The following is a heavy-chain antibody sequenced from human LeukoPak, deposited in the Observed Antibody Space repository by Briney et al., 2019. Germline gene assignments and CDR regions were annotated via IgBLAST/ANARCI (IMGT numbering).Heavy chain of an antibody. V-gene: IGHV7-4-1*02. Sequence: ASVKVSCKASGYTFTIYALNWVRQAPGQGLEWMGWINTNTGNPTYAQGFTGRFVFSLDTSVSTAHLQISSLKAEDTAVYYCARTSSGWSSWGEYYYYYMDVWGKGTTVTVSS. J-gene: IGHJ6*03. CDR2: INTNTGNP. CDR1: GYTFTIYA. D-gene: IGHD6-19*01. CDR3: ARTSSGWSSWGEYYYYYMDV.